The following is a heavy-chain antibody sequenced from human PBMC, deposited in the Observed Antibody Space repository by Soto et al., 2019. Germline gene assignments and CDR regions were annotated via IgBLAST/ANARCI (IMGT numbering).Heavy chain of an antibody. J-gene: IGHJ6*02. CDR2: FDPEDGET. D-gene: IGHD3-10*01. V-gene: IGHV1-24*01. Sequence: GASVKVSCKVSGYTLTELSMHWVRQAPGKGLEWMGGFDPEDGETIYAQKFQGRVTMTEDTSTDTAYMELSSLRSEDTAVYYCATGNRYFGITMVRGVIPDYYYYGMDVWGQGTTVTV. CDR1: GYTLTELS. CDR3: ATGNRYFGITMVRGVIPDYYYYGMDV.